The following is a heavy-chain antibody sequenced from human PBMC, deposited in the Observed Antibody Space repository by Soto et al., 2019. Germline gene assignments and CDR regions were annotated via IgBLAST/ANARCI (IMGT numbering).Heavy chain of an antibody. D-gene: IGHD3-22*01. V-gene: IGHV3-23*01. J-gene: IGHJ4*02. Sequence: EVQLLESGGDLVQPGGSLRLSCAASGFTFGTYAMAWVRQAPGRGLEGVSALSSSGGNTYYADSVKGRFTISRDNSKNTLYLQINSLRAEDTAVYYCAKKLGYSNSRGYYPGAFDYWGQGTPVTVSS. CDR2: LSSSGGNT. CDR3: AKKLGYSNSRGYYPGAFDY. CDR1: GFTFGTYA.